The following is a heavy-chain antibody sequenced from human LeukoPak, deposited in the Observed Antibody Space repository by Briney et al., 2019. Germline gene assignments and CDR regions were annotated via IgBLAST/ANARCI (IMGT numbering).Heavy chain of an antibody. D-gene: IGHD5-12*01. J-gene: IGHJ3*02. CDR2: IGTAGDT. CDR3: ARGTYSGYGYGAFDI. V-gene: IGHV3-13*01. CDR1: GFTFSSYD. Sequence: QPGGSLRLSCAASGFTFSSYDMHWVRQATGKGLEWVSAIGTAGDTYYPGSVKGRFTISRENAKNSLYLQMNSLRAGDTAVYYCARGTYSGYGYGAFDIRGQGTMVTVSS.